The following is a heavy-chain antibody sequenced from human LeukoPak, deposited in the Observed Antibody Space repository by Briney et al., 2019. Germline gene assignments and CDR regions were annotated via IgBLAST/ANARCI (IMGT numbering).Heavy chain of an antibody. Sequence: ASVKVSCNASGYTFTNFGISWVRQAPGQGLEWMGRSNPNSGGTNYAQKFQGRVTMTRDTSISTAYMELSRLRSDDTAVYYCARVREWELPSPYYFDYWGQGTLVTVSS. V-gene: IGHV1-2*06. CDR2: SNPNSGGT. J-gene: IGHJ4*02. D-gene: IGHD1-26*01. CDR3: ARVREWELPSPYYFDY. CDR1: GYTFTNFG.